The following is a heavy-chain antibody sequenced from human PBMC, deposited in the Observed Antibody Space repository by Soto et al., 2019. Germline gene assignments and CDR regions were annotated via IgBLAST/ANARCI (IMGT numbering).Heavy chain of an antibody. J-gene: IGHJ6*02. D-gene: IGHD3-10*01. CDR2: MWYDGSNK. V-gene: IGHV3-33*01. CDR3: ARGGGSYASGSMDV. CDR1: GFTFSNCG. Sequence: QVQLVESGGGVVQPGGSLRLSCAASGFTFSNCGMHWVRQAPGMGLEWVAAMWYDGSNKYYADSVKGRFTISRDNSKNTLFLQMNSLRGEGTAIYYCARGGGSYASGSMDVWGQGTTVIVSS.